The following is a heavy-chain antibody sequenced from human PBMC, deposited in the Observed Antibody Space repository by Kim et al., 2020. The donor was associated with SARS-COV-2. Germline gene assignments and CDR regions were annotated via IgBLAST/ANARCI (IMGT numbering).Heavy chain of an antibody. J-gene: IGHJ6*02. CDR3: TSVDTAMVSASFWRGYGMDV. Sequence: GGSLRLSCTASGFTFGDYAMSWVRQAPGKGLEWVGFIRSKAYGGTTEYAASVKGRFTISRDDSKSIAYLQMNSLKTEDTAVYYCTSVDTAMVSASFWRGYGMDVWGQGTTVTVSS. CDR2: IRSKAYGGTT. D-gene: IGHD5-18*01. V-gene: IGHV3-49*04. CDR1: GFTFGDYA.